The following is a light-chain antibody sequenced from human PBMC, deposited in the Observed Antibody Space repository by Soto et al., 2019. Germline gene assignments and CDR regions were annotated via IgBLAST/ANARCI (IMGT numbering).Light chain of an antibody. CDR2: DAS. J-gene: IGKJ1*01. CDR1: QSVRGY. V-gene: IGKV3-11*01. Sequence: EIVLTQSPATLSLSPGESATLSCRAGQSVRGYMARYQQKPGQAPRLLIYDASNRATGIPARFSGSGSGTDFTLTISSLEPDDFAVYYCQQRSSWPRTFGQGTKVEI. CDR3: QQRSSWPRT.